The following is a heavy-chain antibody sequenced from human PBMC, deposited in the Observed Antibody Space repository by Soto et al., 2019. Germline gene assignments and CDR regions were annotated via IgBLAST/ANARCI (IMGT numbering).Heavy chain of an antibody. J-gene: IGHJ4*02. V-gene: IGHV4-59*01. D-gene: IGHD3-22*01. Sequence: QVQLQESGPGLVKPSETLSLTCTVSRGSISGYYWSWIRQPPGKGLEWIGSIYSSGSTNYNPSLTSRVTISVDTSKTQFSLRVGSVTAADTAVYYCARFPSPQGNGFYYYFDYWGQGTLVTVSS. CDR3: ARFPSPQGNGFYYYFDY. CDR2: IYSSGST. CDR1: RGSISGYY.